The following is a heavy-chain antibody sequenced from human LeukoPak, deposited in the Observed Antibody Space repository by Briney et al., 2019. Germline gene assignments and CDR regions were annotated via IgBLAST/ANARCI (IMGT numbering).Heavy chain of an antibody. D-gene: IGHD5-24*01. CDR1: GFTFSSYA. CDR3: ARAGTLQSNPSAFDI. CDR2: IYYSGST. J-gene: IGHJ3*02. Sequence: KSGGSLRLSCAASGFTFSSYAMSWVRQAPGKGLEWIGYIYYSGSTGYNPSLRSRVTISVDTSKNRFSLKLHSVTAADTAVYYCARAGTLQSNPSAFDIWGQGTTVTVSS. V-gene: IGHV4-59*01.